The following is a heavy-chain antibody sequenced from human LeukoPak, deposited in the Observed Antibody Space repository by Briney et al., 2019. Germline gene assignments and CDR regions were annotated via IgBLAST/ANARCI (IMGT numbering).Heavy chain of an antibody. CDR1: GFTFSSYC. J-gene: IGHJ4*02. CDR3: ASATEVWFGELWPPDY. D-gene: IGHD3-10*01. Sequence: PGGSLRPSCAASGFTFSSYCMHWVRQAPGKGLVWVSRINSDGSSTSYADSVKGRFTISRDNAKNTLYLQMNSLRAEDTAVYYCASATEVWFGELWPPDYWGQGTLVTVSS. CDR2: INSDGSST. V-gene: IGHV3-74*01.